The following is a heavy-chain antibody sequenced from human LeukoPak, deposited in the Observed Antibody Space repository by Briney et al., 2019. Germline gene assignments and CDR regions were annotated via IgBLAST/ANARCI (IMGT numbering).Heavy chain of an antibody. CDR2: INPNGGGT. CDR3: ARGGVEYSSSSEADY. V-gene: IGHV1-2*06. Sequence: ASVKVSCKASGYTFTGYYMHWVRQAPGQGLEWMGRINPNGGGTNYAQKFQGRVTMTRDTSISTAYMELSRLRYDDTAVYYCARGGVEYSSSSEADYWGQGTLVTVSS. CDR1: GYTFTGYY. D-gene: IGHD6-6*01. J-gene: IGHJ4*02.